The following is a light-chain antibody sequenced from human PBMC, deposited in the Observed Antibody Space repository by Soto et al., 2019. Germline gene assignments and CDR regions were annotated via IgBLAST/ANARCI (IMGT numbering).Light chain of an antibody. CDR3: QQYYSYSRT. V-gene: IGKV3-15*01. CDR1: QSVSDY. CDR2: GAS. J-gene: IGKJ1*01. Sequence: IVLTQSPAILSLSPGESASLSCRASQSVSDYLAWYQQKPGQAPRLLIYGASTRATGIPARFSGSGSGTEFTLTISSLQPDDFATYYCQQYYSYSRTFGQGTKVDIK.